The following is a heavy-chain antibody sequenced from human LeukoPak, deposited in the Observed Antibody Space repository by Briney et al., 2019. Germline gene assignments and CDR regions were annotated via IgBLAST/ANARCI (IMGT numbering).Heavy chain of an antibody. CDR2: TYYRSKWYN. V-gene: IGHV6-1*01. CDR3: ARGQAGTVDY. CDR1: GDSVAGNRAI. J-gene: IGHJ4*02. D-gene: IGHD6-19*01. Sequence: SQTLSLTCAISGDSVAGNRAIWNWIRQSPSRGLEWLGRTYYRSKWYNDYAVSVKSRITINPGTSKNQFSLHLNSVTPEDTAVYYCARGQAGTVDYWGQGTLVTVSS.